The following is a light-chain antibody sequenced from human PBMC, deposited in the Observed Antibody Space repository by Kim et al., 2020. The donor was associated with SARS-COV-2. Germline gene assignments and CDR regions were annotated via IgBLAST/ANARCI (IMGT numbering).Light chain of an antibody. CDR3: QQYNNWPPGT. V-gene: IGKV3-15*01. Sequence: SPGERATLSCRASQSVSSNLAWYQQKPGQAPRLLIYGASTRATGIPARFSGSGSGTEFTLTISSLQSEDFAVYYCQQYNNWPPGTFGGGTKVDIK. J-gene: IGKJ4*01. CDR2: GAS. CDR1: QSVSSN.